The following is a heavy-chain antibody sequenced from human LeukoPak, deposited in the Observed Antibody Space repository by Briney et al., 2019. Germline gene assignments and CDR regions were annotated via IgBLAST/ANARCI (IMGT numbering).Heavy chain of an antibody. CDR1: GYSFTSYW. J-gene: IGHJ5*02. V-gene: IGHV5-51*01. CDR3: ARLGKLYYYGSGSYYSWFDP. CDR2: IYPGDSDT. D-gene: IGHD3-10*01. Sequence: GESLKISCKGSGYSFTSYWIGWVRQMPGKGLEWMGIIYPGDSDTRYSPSFQGQVTISADKSISTAYLQWSSLKASDTAMYYCARLGKLYYYGSGSYYSWFDPWGQGTLVTVSS.